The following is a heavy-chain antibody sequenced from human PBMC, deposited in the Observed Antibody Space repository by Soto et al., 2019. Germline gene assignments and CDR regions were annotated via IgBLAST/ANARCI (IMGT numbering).Heavy chain of an antibody. J-gene: IGHJ4*02. CDR2: ISYDGSNK. V-gene: IGHV3-30*18. Sequence: QVQLVESGGGVVQPGRSLRLSCAASGFTFSSYGMHWVRQAPGKGLEWVAVISYDGSNKYYADSVKGRFTISRDNSKNTLYLQMNSLRAEDTAVYYCAKEMVRGFIHSYYFDYWGQGTLVTVSS. D-gene: IGHD3-10*01. CDR3: AKEMVRGFIHSYYFDY. CDR1: GFTFSSYG.